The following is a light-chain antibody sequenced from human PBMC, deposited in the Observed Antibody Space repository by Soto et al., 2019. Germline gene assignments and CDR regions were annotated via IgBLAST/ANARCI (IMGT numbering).Light chain of an antibody. CDR3: QQYNSYPWT. Sequence: DIQMTQSPSTLSASVGDRVTLTCRASQSISSWLAWYQQKPGKAPKFLIYHAYSLESGVPSRFSGSEAGTEFTLTINSLQPDDFATYYCQQYNSYPWTFGQGTKVDI. CDR1: QSISSW. V-gene: IGKV1-5*01. J-gene: IGKJ1*01. CDR2: HAY.